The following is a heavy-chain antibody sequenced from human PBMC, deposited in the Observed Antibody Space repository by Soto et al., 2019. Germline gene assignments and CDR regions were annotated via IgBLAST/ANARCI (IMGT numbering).Heavy chain of an antibody. CDR1: GFTFATYA. CDR2: ISGSGGST. J-gene: IGHJ4*02. CDR3: AKDGRYYYDASGYFLDY. D-gene: IGHD3-22*01. Sequence: EVQLLESGGGLVQPGGSLRLSCAASGFTFATYAMSWVRQAPGKGLEWVSLISGSGGSTYYADSVKGRFTISRDYSRNTVYLQMNSLSAEDTAVYFCAKDGRYYYDASGYFLDYWGQGTLVTVSS. V-gene: IGHV3-23*01.